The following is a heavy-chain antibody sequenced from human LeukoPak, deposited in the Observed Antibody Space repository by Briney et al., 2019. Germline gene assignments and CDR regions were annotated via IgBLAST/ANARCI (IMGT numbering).Heavy chain of an antibody. CDR3: ARVPRRYYYDSSPGGWFDP. D-gene: IGHD3-22*01. Sequence: ASVKVSCKASGYTFTSYAMNWVRQAPGQGLEWMGWINTNTGNPTYAQGFTGRFVFSLDTSVSTAYLQISSLKAEDTAVYYCARVPRRYYYDSSPGGWFDPWGQGTLVTVSS. J-gene: IGHJ5*02. CDR2: INTNTGNP. CDR1: GYTFTSYA. V-gene: IGHV7-4-1*02.